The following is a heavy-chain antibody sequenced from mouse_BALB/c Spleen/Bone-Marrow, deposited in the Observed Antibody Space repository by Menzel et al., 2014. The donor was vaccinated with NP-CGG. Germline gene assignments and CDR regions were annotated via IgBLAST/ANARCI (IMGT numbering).Heavy chain of an antibody. CDR1: GYTFTSYW. CDR3: AREGNYYGSIAMDY. D-gene: IGHD1-1*01. CDR2: INPSNGRT. Sequence: VHLVESGAELVKPGASVKLSCKASGYTFTSYWMHWVKQRPGQGLEWIGEINPSNGRTNYNEKFKSKATLTVDKSSSTAYMQLSSLTSEDSAVYYCAREGNYYGSIAMDYWGQGTSVTVSS. J-gene: IGHJ4*01. V-gene: IGHV1S81*02.